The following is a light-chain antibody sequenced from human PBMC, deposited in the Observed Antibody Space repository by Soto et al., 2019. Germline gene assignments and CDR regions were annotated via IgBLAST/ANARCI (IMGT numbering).Light chain of an antibody. V-gene: IGKV3-11*01. CDR2: DAS. Sequence: EILLTQSPATLSLSPGERASLSCRASQSVGNSLIWYQQKPGQAPRLLIYDASNRATGIPARFSGSGSATDFILTISSLEPEDFAVYYCQQRSNWPLTFGGGTRVEIK. J-gene: IGKJ4*01. CDR1: QSVGNS. CDR3: QQRSNWPLT.